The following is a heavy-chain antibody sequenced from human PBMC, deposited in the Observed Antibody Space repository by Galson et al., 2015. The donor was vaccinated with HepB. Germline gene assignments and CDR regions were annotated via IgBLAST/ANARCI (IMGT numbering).Heavy chain of an antibody. CDR3: ASPYSSSWNPFDY. J-gene: IGHJ4*02. Sequence: SLRLSCAASGFTVSSNYMSWVRQAPGKGLEWVSVIYSGGSTYYADSVKGRFTISRDNSKNTLYLQMNSLRAEDTAVYYCASPYSSSWNPFDYWGQGTLVTVSS. CDR2: IYSGGST. CDR1: GFTVSSNY. V-gene: IGHV3-66*01. D-gene: IGHD6-13*01.